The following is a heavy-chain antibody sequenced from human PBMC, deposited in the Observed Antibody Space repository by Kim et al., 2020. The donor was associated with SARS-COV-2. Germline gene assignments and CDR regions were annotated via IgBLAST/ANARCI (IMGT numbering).Heavy chain of an antibody. D-gene: IGHD3-9*01. J-gene: IGHJ5*02. V-gene: IGHV4-34*01. CDR2: INHSGST. CDR3: ARVVRYFDWLLSGWFDP. CDR1: GGSFSGYY. Sequence: SETLSLTCAVYGGSFSGYYWSWIRQPPGKGLEWIGEINHSGSTNYNPSLKSRVTISVDTSKNQFSLKLSSVTAADTAVYYCARVVRYFDWLLSGWFDPWGQGTLVTVSS.